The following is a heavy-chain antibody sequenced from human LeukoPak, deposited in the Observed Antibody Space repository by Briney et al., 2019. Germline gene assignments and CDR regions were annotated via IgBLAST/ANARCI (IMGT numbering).Heavy chain of an antibody. CDR1: GYTFIDYY. CDR2: IIPILGIA. J-gene: IGHJ5*02. CDR3: ARDPPNCSGGSCYPGDP. D-gene: IGHD2-15*01. Sequence: ASVKVSCKASGYTFIDYYIHWVRQAPGQGLEWMGRIIPILGIANYAQKFQGRVTITADKSTSTAYMELSSLRSEDTAVYYCARDPPNCSGGSCYPGDPWGQGTLVTVSS. V-gene: IGHV1-69*04.